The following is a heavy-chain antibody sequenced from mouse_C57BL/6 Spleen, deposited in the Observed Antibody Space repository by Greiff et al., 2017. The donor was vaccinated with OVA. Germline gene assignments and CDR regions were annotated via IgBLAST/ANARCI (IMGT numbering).Heavy chain of an antibody. V-gene: IGHV1-82*01. D-gene: IGHD1-1*01. CDR3: ARSLITTVVATDAMDY. J-gene: IGHJ4*01. CDR2: IYPGDGDT. CDR1: GYAFSSSW. Sequence: VQLVESGPELVKPGASVKISCKASGYAFSSSWMNWVKQRPGKGLEWIGRIYPGDGDTNYNGKCKGKATLTADKSSSTAYMQLSSLTSEDSAVYFCARSLITTVVATDAMDYWGQGTSVTVSS.